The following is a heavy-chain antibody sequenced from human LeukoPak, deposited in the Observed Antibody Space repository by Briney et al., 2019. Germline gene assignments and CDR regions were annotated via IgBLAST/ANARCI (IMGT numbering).Heavy chain of an antibody. V-gene: IGHV4-38-2*02. Sequence: PSETLSLTCTVSGYSISSGYYWGWIRQPPGKGLEWIGSIYHSGSTYYNPSLKSRVTISVDTSKNQFSLKLSSVTAADTAVYYCARGRVTSAIYDFWSGYPYYFDYWGQGTLVTVSS. J-gene: IGHJ4*02. CDR2: IYHSGST. CDR1: GYSISSGYY. D-gene: IGHD3-3*01. CDR3: ARGRVTSAIYDFWSGYPYYFDY.